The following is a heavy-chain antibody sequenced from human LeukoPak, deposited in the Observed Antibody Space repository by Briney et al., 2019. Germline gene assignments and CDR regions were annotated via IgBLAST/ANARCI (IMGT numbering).Heavy chain of an antibody. CDR3: AGMRITTPTVRTLDY. V-gene: IGHV4-59*01. D-gene: IGHD1-14*01. J-gene: IGHJ4*02. CDR2: IYYTGST. Sequence: SETLSLTCTVSGGSMSTYDWTWIRQPPGKGLDWIGFIYYTGSTNYNPSLKSRVTISVDTSKNQFSLKLSSVTAADTAVYYCAGMRITTPTVRTLDYWGQGTLVTVSS. CDR1: GGSMSTYD.